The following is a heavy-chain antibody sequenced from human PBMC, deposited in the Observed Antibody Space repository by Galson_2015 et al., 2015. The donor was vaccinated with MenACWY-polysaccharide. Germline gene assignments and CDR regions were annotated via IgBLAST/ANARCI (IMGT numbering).Heavy chain of an antibody. Sequence: SLRLSCAASGFTVSDNYMSWVRQAPGKGLEWVAVIYNDATTHYADSVKGRFTISRDNSKNTVYLQMSTLRAEDTAVYNCARGGQYDIVTGYNYYFDYWGQGTLVTVSS. CDR3: ARGGQYDIVTGYNYYFDY. CDR2: IYNDATT. D-gene: IGHD3-9*01. V-gene: IGHV3-66*01. CDR1: GFTVSDNY. J-gene: IGHJ4*02.